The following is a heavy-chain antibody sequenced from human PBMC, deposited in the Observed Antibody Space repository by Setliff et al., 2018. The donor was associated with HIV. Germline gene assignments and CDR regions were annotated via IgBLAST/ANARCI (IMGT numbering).Heavy chain of an antibody. CDR3: ARGGGYDRSGYYPFDY. Sequence: PSETLSLTCAVYGGSLSGYHWSWLRQSPEKGLEWIGEINHSGSTNYNPSLKSRVTMSVDTSKNQFSLKLSSVTAADAAVYYCARGGGYDRSGYYPFDYWGQGTPVTVSS. CDR2: INHSGST. D-gene: IGHD3-22*01. V-gene: IGHV4-34*01. J-gene: IGHJ4*02. CDR1: GGSLSGYH.